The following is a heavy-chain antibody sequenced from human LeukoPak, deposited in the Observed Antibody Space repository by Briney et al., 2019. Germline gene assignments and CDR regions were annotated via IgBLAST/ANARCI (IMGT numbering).Heavy chain of an antibody. Sequence: GGSLRLSCAASGFTFSSYAINWVRQAPGKGLEWVSAISGSGGSTYYADSVKGRFTISRDNSKNTLYLQMNSLRAGDTAVYYCAISMVRGVSAYGYYYGMDVWGQGTTVTVSS. CDR1: GFTFSSYA. J-gene: IGHJ6*02. D-gene: IGHD3-10*01. CDR2: ISGSGGST. V-gene: IGHV3-23*01. CDR3: AISMVRGVSAYGYYYGMDV.